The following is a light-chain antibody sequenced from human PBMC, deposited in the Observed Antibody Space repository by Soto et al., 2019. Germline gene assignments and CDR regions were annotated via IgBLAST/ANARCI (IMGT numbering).Light chain of an antibody. CDR1: NVGSKS. J-gene: IGLJ3*02. CDR2: DDR. CDR3: QVWDSSSDDPV. Sequence: SYELTQPPSVSVAPGQTARLTCGGSNVGSKSVHWYQRKPGQAPVLVVYDDRDRPSGIPERFSGSNSGNTAALTISRVEAGDEADYFCQVWDSSSDDPVFGGGTKLTVL. V-gene: IGLV3-21*02.